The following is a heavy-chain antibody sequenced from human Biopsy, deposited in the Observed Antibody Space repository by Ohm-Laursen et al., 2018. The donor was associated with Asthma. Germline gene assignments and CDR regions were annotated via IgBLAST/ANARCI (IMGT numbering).Heavy chain of an antibody. Sequence: SLRLSCAASGFSFDDCAMHWVRQAPGKGLEWVSSISWNSGNIDYAVSVKGRFTISRDNAKNSLYLQMNTLKTEDTAIYFCAKASSSGWSAPLDYWGQGTLVTVSS. V-gene: IGHV3-9*01. D-gene: IGHD6-19*01. CDR2: ISWNSGNI. CDR1: GFSFDDCA. CDR3: AKASSSGWSAPLDY. J-gene: IGHJ4*02.